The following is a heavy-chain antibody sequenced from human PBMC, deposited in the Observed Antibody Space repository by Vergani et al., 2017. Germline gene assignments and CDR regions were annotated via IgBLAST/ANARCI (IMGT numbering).Heavy chain of an antibody. CDR3: ARDTVTGSRYFDY. V-gene: IGHV3-48*01. D-gene: IGHD6-19*01. CDR1: GFLFNNYP. CDR2: IRTTAESGE. Sequence: EVQLVESGGGLVPPGGSLRLSCEVSGFLFNNYPMNWVRQSPGKGLEWVSNIRTTAESGEFYADSVKGRFTISRDNSKNTLFLQMNSLRPEDTAVYYCARDTVTGSRYFDYWGQGTLVTVSS. J-gene: IGHJ4*02.